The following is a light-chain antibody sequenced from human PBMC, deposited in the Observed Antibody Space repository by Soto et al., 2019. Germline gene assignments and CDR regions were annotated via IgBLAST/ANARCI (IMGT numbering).Light chain of an antibody. J-gene: IGKJ5*01. CDR2: GAS. CDR3: QQYGFSLIT. Sequence: EIVLTQSPGTLSLSPGERATLSCRASQSISSNYLAWYQQKPGQAPRLLIYGASSRATGIPDRFSGSASGTDFTLTISRLEPEDFAVYYCQQYGFSLITFGQGTRLEIK. CDR1: QSISSNY. V-gene: IGKV3-20*01.